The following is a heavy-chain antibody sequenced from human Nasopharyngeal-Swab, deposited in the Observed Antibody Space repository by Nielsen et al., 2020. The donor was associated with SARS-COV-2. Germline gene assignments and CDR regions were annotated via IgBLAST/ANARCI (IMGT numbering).Heavy chain of an antibody. D-gene: IGHD6-19*01. V-gene: IGHV1-8*01. J-gene: IGHJ6*03. Sequence: WVRQAPGQRLEWMGWMNPNSGNTGYAQKFQGRVTMTRNTSISTAYMELSSLRSEDTAVYYCARVKVRRSGWFLVDYYYMDVWGKGTTVTVSS. CDR3: ARVKVRRSGWFLVDYYYMDV. CDR2: MNPNSGNT.